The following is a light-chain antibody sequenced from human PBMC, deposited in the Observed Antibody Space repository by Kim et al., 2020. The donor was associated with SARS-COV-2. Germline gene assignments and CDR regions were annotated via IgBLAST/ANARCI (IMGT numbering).Light chain of an antibody. Sequence: EIVLTQSPGTLSLSPGERDTLSCRASQSVSSSYLAWYQQKPGQAPRLLIYGASSRATGIPDRFSGSGSGTDFTLTISRLETEDFAVYYCQQYGSSRTFGQGTKVDIK. CDR1: QSVSSSY. CDR3: QQYGSSRT. CDR2: GAS. J-gene: IGKJ1*01. V-gene: IGKV3-20*01.